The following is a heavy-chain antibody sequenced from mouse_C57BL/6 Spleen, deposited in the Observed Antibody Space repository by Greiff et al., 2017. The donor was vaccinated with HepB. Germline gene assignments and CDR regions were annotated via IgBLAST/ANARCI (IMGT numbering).Heavy chain of an antibody. V-gene: IGHV3-1*01. CDR3: ARGGTYGEGFAY. CDR1: GYSITSGYD. D-gene: IGHD1-1*01. Sequence: EVKLMESGPGMVKPSQSLSLTCTVTGYSITSGYDWHWIRHFPGNILEWMGYISYSGSTNYNPSLKSRIAITHDTSKNHFFLKLNSVTTEDTATYYCARGGTYGEGFAYWGQGTLVTVSA. J-gene: IGHJ3*01. CDR2: ISYSGST.